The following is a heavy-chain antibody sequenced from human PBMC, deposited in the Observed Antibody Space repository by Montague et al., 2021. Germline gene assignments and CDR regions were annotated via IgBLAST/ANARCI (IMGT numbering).Heavy chain of an antibody. D-gene: IGHD6-13*01. CDR1: GASITSNIYY. CDR2: IYYSGNS. V-gene: IGHV4-39*07. J-gene: IGHJ5*01. CDR3: ARVLSSWYVGCFDS. Sequence: SETLSLTCTVSGASITSNIYYWGWIRQSPGKGLEWIGSIYYSGNSFYQPSLKSRITMAVDTSKNQFSLKLSSVTAADTAIYYCARVLSSWYVGCFDSWGQGTLVTVSS.